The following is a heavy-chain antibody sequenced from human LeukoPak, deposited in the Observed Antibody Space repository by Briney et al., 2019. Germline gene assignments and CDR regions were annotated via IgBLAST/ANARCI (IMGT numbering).Heavy chain of an antibody. CDR1: GITFSSHA. CDR2: ISGSGGHT. V-gene: IGHV3-23*01. D-gene: IGHD5-24*01. Sequence: PGGSLRLSCAASGITFSSHAMSWVRQAPGKGLEWVSLISGSGGHTYYGDSVKGRFTISRDNSTNRLYLQMNSLRPEDTAVYYCAKGGAASMRDGHNYYYYYMEVWGRGTTVTVSS. CDR3: AKGGAASMRDGHNYYYYYMEV. J-gene: IGHJ6*03.